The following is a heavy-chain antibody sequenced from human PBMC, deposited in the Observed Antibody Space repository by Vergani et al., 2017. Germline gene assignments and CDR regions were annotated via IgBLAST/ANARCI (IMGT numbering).Heavy chain of an antibody. CDR2: IIPIFGTA. Sequence: QVQLVQSGAEVKKPGSSVKVSCQASGGTFSSYAISWVRQAPGQGLEWMGGIIPIFGTANYAQKFQGRVTLTADESTSTAYMELSSLRSEDTAVYYCAGAVVVVPAAIPYYYYYMDGGGKGTTVTVSS. V-gene: IGHV1-69*01. D-gene: IGHD2-2*01. J-gene: IGHJ6*03. CDR1: GGTFSSYA. CDR3: AGAVVVVPAAIPYYYYYMDG.